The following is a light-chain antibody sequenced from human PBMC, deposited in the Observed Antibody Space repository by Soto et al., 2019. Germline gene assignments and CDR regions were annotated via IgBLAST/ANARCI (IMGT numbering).Light chain of an antibody. CDR2: KAS. J-gene: IGKJ2*01. Sequence: DIQMTQSPSTLSASVGDRGTITCRASQSISSWLAWYQQKPGKAPKLLIYKASSLERGVPSRFSGSGSGTDFTLTISSLQPDDFATYYCQPSYTFGQGTKLEIK. CDR1: QSISSW. CDR3: QPSYT. V-gene: IGKV1-5*03.